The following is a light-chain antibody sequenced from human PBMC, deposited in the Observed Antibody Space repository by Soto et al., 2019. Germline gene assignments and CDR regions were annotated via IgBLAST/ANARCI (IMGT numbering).Light chain of an antibody. CDR3: AAWDDSLNGVV. V-gene: IGLV1-44*01. J-gene: IGLJ2*01. CDR1: SSNIGSNI. CDR2: SNN. Sequence: QSVLTQPPSASGTPGQRVTISCSGSSSNIGSNIVNWYQQLPGTAPKLLIHSNNRRPSGVPDRFSGSKSGTSASLAISGLQSEDEAEYYCAAWDDSLNGVVFGGGTKLTVL.